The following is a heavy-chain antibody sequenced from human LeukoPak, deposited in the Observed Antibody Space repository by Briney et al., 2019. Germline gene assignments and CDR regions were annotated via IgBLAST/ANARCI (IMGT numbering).Heavy chain of an antibody. CDR1: GFTFDDYA. J-gene: IGHJ4*02. CDR2: ISWNSGSI. V-gene: IGHV3-9*01. D-gene: IGHD3-10*01. CDR3: AKEHYYGSGVDY. Sequence: GGSLRLSCAASGFTFDDYAMHWVRQAPGKGLEWVSGISWNSGSIGYADSVKGRFTISRDNAKNSLYLQMNSLRAEDTALYYCAKEHYYGSGVDYWGQGTLVTVSS.